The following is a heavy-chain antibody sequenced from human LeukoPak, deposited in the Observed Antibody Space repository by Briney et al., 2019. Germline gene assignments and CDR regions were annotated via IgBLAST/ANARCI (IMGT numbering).Heavy chain of an antibody. J-gene: IGHJ4*02. CDR2: IKQDGSEK. CDR1: GFTLSSYW. V-gene: IGHV3-7*01. CDR3: ARKGLPDY. Sequence: GGSLRLSCAASGFTLSSYWMSWVRQAPGKGLEWVANIKQDGSEKYYVDSVKGRFTISRDNAKNSLYLQMNSLRAEDTAVYYCARKGLPDYWGQGTLVTVSS.